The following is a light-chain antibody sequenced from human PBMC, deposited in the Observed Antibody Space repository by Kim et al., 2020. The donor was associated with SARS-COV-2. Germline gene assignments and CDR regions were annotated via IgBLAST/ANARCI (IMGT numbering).Light chain of an antibody. CDR1: QSISSY. V-gene: IGKV1-39*01. Sequence: DIQMTQSPSSLSASVGDRVTITCRASQSISSYLKWYQQKPGKAPKVLIYGVSSLQSGVPSRFSGSGSGTEFTLTISSLQPEDIATYYCQQSYSTPYTFGQGTKLEI. J-gene: IGKJ2*01. CDR3: QQSYSTPYT. CDR2: GVS.